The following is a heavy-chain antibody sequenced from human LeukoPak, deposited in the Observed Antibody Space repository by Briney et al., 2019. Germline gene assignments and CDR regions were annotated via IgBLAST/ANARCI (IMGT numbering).Heavy chain of an antibody. V-gene: IGHV4-4*07. CDR3: AKKDGDF. CDR2: IYISGST. Sequence: SETLSFTCSVSGVSISDYYWTWFRQPAGKGLEWIGRIYISGSTNYNPSLKSRVIMSVDTSTNQLSLKLTSLTAADTAIYYCAKKDGDFWGQGTLVSVSS. J-gene: IGHJ4*02. CDR1: GVSISDYY.